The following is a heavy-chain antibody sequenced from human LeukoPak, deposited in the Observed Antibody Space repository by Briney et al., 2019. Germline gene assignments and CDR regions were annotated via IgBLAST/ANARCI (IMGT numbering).Heavy chain of an antibody. CDR2: ISHDGSNK. V-gene: IGHV3-30*18. D-gene: IGHD2-15*01. Sequence: PGGSLRLSCAASGFTFSSYGMDWVRQAPGKGLEWVVVISHDGSNKYYADSVKGRFTISRDSSKNTLYLQMNSLRAADTAVYYCAKDRKYCSGGSCYDTPWYYYGMDVWGQGTTVTVSS. J-gene: IGHJ6*02. CDR3: AKDRKYCSGGSCYDTPWYYYGMDV. CDR1: GFTFSSYG.